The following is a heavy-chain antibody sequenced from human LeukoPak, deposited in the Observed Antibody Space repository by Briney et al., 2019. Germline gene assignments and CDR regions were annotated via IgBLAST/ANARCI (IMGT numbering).Heavy chain of an antibody. Sequence: GGSLRLSCVASGFTFVSHWMTWVRQAPGKGLEWVANINQDGSEIYYVDSVKGRFTISRDNAKNSLYLQMNSLRAEDTAVYYCARDRPGVGAQLFDYWGQGTLVTVSS. D-gene: IGHD1-26*01. J-gene: IGHJ4*02. CDR3: ARDRPGVGAQLFDY. V-gene: IGHV3-7*03. CDR2: INQDGSEI. CDR1: GFTFVSHW.